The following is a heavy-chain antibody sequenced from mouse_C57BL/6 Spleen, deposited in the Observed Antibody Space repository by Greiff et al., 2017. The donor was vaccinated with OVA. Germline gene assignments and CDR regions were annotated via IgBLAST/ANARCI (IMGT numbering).Heavy chain of an antibody. Sequence: QVQLQQSGAELVRPGASVTLSCKASGSTFTDYEMHWVKQTPVHGLEWIGAIDPETGGTAYNQKFKGKAILTADKSSSTAYMELRSLTSEDSAVYYCTRWLPSYYYAMDYWGQGTSVTVSS. V-gene: IGHV1-15*01. D-gene: IGHD2-2*01. CDR2: IDPETGGT. CDR1: GSTFTDYE. J-gene: IGHJ4*01. CDR3: TRWLPSYYYAMDY.